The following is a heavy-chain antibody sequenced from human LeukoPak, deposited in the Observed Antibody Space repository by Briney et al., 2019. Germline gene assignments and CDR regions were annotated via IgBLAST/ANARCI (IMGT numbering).Heavy chain of an antibody. CDR2: VSPIFGTA. J-gene: IGHJ4*02. CDR1: GGTFSSYA. D-gene: IGHD5-24*01. CDR3: ARDRGDGYNSFDY. V-gene: IGHV1-69*01. Sequence: GASVKVSCKASGGTFSSYAISWVRXAPGQXXEXMGXVSPIFGTANYAQXFQGRVTIPADESTSTAYMALSSLRSEDTAVYYCARDRGDGYNSFDYWGQGTLVTVSS.